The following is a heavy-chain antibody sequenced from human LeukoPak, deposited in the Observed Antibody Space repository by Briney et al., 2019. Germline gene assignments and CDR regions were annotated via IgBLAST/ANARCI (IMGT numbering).Heavy chain of an antibody. CDR1: GFTLSTYG. Sequence: GSLRLSCAVSGFTLSTYGMNWVRQAPGKGLEWVAFISHDGGKKDYADSVKGRSTISRDMSKNTMYLQMNSLRPEDTAVYYCASVADYWGQGTLVTVSS. CDR3: ASVADY. J-gene: IGHJ4*02. CDR2: ISHDGGKK. V-gene: IGHV3-30-3*01.